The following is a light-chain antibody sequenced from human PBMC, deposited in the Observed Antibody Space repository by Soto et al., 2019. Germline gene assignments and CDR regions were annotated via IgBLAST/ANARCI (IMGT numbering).Light chain of an antibody. V-gene: IGLV2-14*01. CDR1: SSKVGGYNY. CDR2: DVS. CDR3: SSYTSSSTIHV. J-gene: IGLJ1*01. Sequence: QSALTQPASVSGSPGQSITISCTGTSSKVGGYNYVSWYQQHPGKAPKLMIYDVSNRPSGVSNRFSGSMSGSTASLTISGLQAEDESDYYLSSYTSSSTIHVFTNVTKVP.